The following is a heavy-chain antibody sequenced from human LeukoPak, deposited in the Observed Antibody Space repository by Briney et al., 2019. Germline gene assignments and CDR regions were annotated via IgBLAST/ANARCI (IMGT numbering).Heavy chain of an antibody. J-gene: IGHJ5*02. CDR1: GGSISSGDYY. V-gene: IGHV4-30-4*08. CDR2: IYYSGST. CDR3: ARGSRDDYSLRFQWLDP. D-gene: IGHD5-24*01. Sequence: SETLSLTCTVSGGSISSGDYYWSWIRQPPGKGLEWIGYIYYSGSTYYNPSLKSRVTISVDTSKNQFSLKLSSVTAADTAVYYCARGSRDDYSLRFQWLDPWGQGTLVTVSS.